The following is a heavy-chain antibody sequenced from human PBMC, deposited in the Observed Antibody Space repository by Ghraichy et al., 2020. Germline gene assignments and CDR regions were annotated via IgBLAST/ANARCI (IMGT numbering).Heavy chain of an antibody. CDR2: MNPNSGNT. CDR1: GYTFTSYD. J-gene: IGHJ6*02. Sequence: ASVKVSCKASGYTFTSYDINWVRQATGQGLEWMGWMNPNSGNTGYAQKFQGRVTMTRNTSISTAYMELSSLRSEDTAVYYCARAGRDYEFWSGYYTGNYYYGMGVWGQGTRVTVSS. V-gene: IGHV1-8*01. CDR3: ARAGRDYEFWSGYYTGNYYYGMGV. D-gene: IGHD3-3*01.